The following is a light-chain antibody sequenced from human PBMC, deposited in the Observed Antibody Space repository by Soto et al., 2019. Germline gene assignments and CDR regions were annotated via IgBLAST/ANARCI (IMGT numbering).Light chain of an antibody. CDR3: SSYTISSTSPKV. CDR1: SSDVGGYNY. Sequence: QSALTQPASVSGSPGQSITISCTGTSSDVGGYNYVSWYQQHPGKAPKLMIYDVSNRPSGVSNRFSGSKSANTASLTISGLQAEDEDDYYCSSYTISSTSPKVFGGGTKLTVL. CDR2: DVS. V-gene: IGLV2-14*01. J-gene: IGLJ2*01.